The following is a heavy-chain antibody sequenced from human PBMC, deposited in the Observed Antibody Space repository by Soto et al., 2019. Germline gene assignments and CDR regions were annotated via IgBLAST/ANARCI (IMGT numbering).Heavy chain of an antibody. V-gene: IGHV3-33*01. D-gene: IGHD3-9*01. CDR3: AIFCYFDWLSRYYYYGMDV. CDR2: IWYDASNK. J-gene: IGHJ6*02. CDR1: GFTFSSYG. Sequence: QVQLVESCGGVVQPGRSLRLSCAASGFTFSSYGMHLVRQAQGKGLEWLAVIWYDASNKYYADSVRSRFTTSRDNAKNALYLLMYSQIAEDTAGYYCAIFCYFDWLSRYYYYGMDVWGQGTTVTVSS.